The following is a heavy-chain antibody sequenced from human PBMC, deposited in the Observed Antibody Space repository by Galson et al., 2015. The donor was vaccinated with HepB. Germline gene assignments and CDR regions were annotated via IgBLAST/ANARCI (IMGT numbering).Heavy chain of an antibody. J-gene: IGHJ4*02. CDR2: ISSSSLYT. CDR1: GFTFSDYY. V-gene: IGHV3-11*06. Sequence: LRLSCAVSGFTFSDYYMSWIRQAPGKGLEWISYISSSSLYTNYADSVKGRFTISGDNAKNSLYLQISSARAEDTALYYCARVADADYGDHSHFDYWGQGTLVTVSS. CDR3: ARVADADYGDHSHFDY. D-gene: IGHD4-17*01.